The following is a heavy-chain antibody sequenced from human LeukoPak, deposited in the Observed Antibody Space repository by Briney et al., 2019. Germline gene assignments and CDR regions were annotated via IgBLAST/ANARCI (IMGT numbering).Heavy chain of an antibody. J-gene: IGHJ4*02. CDR3: ARHVNYGDFDY. CDR2: IYYSGST. Sequence: SETLSLTCTVSGGSISSSSYYWGWIRQPPGKGLEWIGSIYYSGSTYYNPSLKSRVTISVDTSKNQFSLKLSSVTAADTAVYYCARHVNYGDFDYWGQGALVTVSS. CDR1: GGSISSSSYY. V-gene: IGHV4-39*01. D-gene: IGHD4-17*01.